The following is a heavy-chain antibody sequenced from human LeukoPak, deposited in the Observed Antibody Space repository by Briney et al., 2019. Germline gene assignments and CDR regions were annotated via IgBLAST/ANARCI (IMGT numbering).Heavy chain of an antibody. CDR2: IYSSGTT. J-gene: IGHJ6*02. Sequence: SETLSLTCTVSGGSISSYYWSWIRQPAAKGLEWIGRIYSSGTTTYNPSFKSRVTMSLDTSNNQLSLKLTSVTAADTAVYYCARVSPIPAAGSSYYFAMDVWGQGTTITVSS. CDR1: GGSISSYY. V-gene: IGHV4-4*07. CDR3: ARVSPIPAAGSSYYFAMDV. D-gene: IGHD6-13*01.